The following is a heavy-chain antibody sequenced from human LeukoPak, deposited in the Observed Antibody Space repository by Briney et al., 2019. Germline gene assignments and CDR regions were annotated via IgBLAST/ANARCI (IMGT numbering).Heavy chain of an antibody. J-gene: IGHJ5*02. V-gene: IGHV5-51*01. Sequence: GESLKISCKGSGFSFTSYWIAWVRQMPGKGLEWMGIIYPGDSDTRYSPSFQGQVTISADKSITTAYLQWSSLKASDTAMYYCARNYDSSGYFNWFDPWGQGTLVTVSS. CDR2: IYPGDSDT. D-gene: IGHD3-22*01. CDR3: ARNYDSSGYFNWFDP. CDR1: GFSFTSYW.